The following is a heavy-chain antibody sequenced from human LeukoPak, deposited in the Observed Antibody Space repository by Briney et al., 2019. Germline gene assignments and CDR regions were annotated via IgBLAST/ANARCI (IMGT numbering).Heavy chain of an antibody. CDR1: GFTFSSYG. CDR2: IRYDGSNK. V-gene: IGHV3-30*02. CDR3: AKIDSSGYYYGFDY. D-gene: IGHD3-22*01. Sequence: GGSLRLSCAASGFTFSSYGMHWVRQAPGKGLEWVAFIRYDGSNKYYADSVKGRFTISRDNSKNTLYLQMNSLRAEDTAVYYCAKIDSSGYYYGFDYWGQGTLVTVSS. J-gene: IGHJ4*02.